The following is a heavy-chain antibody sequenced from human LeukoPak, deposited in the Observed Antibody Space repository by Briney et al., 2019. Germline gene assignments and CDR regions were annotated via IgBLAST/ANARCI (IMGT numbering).Heavy chain of an antibody. CDR3: ARGALYRIPFMLASYCGGDCYSYFDY. CDR2: INHSGST. D-gene: IGHD2-21*02. V-gene: IGHV4-39*07. J-gene: IGHJ4*02. CDR1: GGSISSGGYY. Sequence: SETLSLTCTVSGGSISSGGYYWSWIRQPPGKGLEWIGEINHSGSTNYNPSLKSRVTISVDTSKNQFSLKLSSVTAADTAVYYCARGALYRIPFMLASYCGGDCYSYFDYWGQGTLVTVSS.